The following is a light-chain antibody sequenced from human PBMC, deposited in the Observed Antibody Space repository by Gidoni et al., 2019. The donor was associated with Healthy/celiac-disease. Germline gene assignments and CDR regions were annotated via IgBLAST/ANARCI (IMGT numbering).Light chain of an antibody. CDR3: QQRSNWPT. V-gene: IGKV3-11*01. CDR1: QRVSSY. J-gene: IGKJ1*01. Sequence: EIVLKQSPATLSLSPGERATLSCRASQRVSSYLAWYQQKPGQAPRLLIYDASNRATGIPARFSGSGSGTDFTLTISSLEPEDVAVYYCQQRSNWPTFGQGTKVEIK. CDR2: DAS.